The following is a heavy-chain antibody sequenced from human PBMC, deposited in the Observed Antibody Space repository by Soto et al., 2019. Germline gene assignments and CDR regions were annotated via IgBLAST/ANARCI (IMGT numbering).Heavy chain of an antibody. CDR1: GFTFSIFW. V-gene: IGHV3-7*01. Sequence: GGSLRLSCEASGFTFSIFWMSWVRQAPGKGLEWVANIKQDGSEKYYVDSVKGRFTISRDNAKNSLYLQMSSLRDEDTAVYYCARGWAFDIWGQGTMVTVSS. CDR3: ARGWAFDI. J-gene: IGHJ3*02. CDR2: IKQDGSEK. D-gene: IGHD2-15*01.